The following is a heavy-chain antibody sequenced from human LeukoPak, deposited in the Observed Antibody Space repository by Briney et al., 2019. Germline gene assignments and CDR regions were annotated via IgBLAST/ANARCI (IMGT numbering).Heavy chain of an antibody. CDR1: GGTFSSYA. CDR3: ARVDWKRSLDY. Sequence: ASVKVSCKASGGTFSSYAISWVRQAPGQGLEWMGGIIPIFGTANYAQKFQGRVTITADKSTSTAYMELSSLRAEDTAVYYCARVDWKRSLDYWGQGTLVTVSS. CDR2: IIPIFGTA. J-gene: IGHJ4*02. V-gene: IGHV1-69*06. D-gene: IGHD3-9*01.